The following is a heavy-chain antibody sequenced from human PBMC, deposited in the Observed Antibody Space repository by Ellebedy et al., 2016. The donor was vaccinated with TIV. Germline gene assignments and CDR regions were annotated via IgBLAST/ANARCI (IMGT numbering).Heavy chain of an antibody. CDR3: ARDPSRGSGSSPGYYYYYYGMDV. V-gene: IGHV4-39*07. CDR1: GGSISSSSYY. Sequence: SETLSLTXAVSGGSISSSSYYWGWIRQPPGKGLEWIGSIYYSGSTYYNPSLKSRVTISVDTSKNQFSLKLSSVTAADTAVYYCARDPSRGSGSSPGYYYYYYGMDVWGQGTTVTVSS. CDR2: IYYSGST. J-gene: IGHJ6*02. D-gene: IGHD3-10*01.